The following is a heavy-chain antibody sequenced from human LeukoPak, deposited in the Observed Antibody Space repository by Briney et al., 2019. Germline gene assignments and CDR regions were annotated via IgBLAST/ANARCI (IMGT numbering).Heavy chain of an antibody. D-gene: IGHD6-13*01. V-gene: IGHV5-51*01. Sequence: GESQKISYKGSGYSITSYWSGWVRQMPGKGREWMGIIYPGDSDNRYSPSFQGQVTISGDKSISTAYLQWSSLKASDTAMHYCARGGWGLIAAAGTWFDPWGQGTLVTVSS. CDR2: IYPGDSDN. J-gene: IGHJ5*02. CDR3: ARGGWGLIAAAGTWFDP. CDR1: GYSITSYW.